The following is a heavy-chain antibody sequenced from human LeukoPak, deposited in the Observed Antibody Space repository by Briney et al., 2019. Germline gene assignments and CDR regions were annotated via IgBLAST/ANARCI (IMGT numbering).Heavy chain of an antibody. D-gene: IGHD2-2*01. Sequence: GGSLRLSCAASGFTFSSYWMHWVGHAPGKGLVWVSRINSDGSSTSYADSVKGRFTISRDNAKNTLYLQMNSLRAEDTAVYYCARGVGYCSSTSCYWWFDPWGQGTLVTVSS. J-gene: IGHJ5*02. CDR1: GFTFSSYW. V-gene: IGHV3-74*01. CDR3: ARGVGYCSSTSCYWWFDP. CDR2: INSDGSST.